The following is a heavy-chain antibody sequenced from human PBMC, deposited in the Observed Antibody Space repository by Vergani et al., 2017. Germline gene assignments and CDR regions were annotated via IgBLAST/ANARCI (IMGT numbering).Heavy chain of an antibody. CDR1: GDSIGSNSYY. Sequence: QLQLQASGPGLVKPSETLSLTCTVSGDSIGSNSYYWGWIRQPPGKGLEWIGTIYYTGTTYYNEAHKSRLTISVDTSKNQFSLNLTSVTAADTAVYYCTRHGRSGWAGYFQHWGQGTLVTASS. V-gene: IGHV4-39*01. CDR3: TRHGRSGWAGYFQH. CDR2: IYYTGTT. J-gene: IGHJ1*01. D-gene: IGHD6-19*01.